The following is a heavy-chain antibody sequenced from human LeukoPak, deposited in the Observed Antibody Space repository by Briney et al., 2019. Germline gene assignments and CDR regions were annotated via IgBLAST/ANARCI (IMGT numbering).Heavy chain of an antibody. CDR1: GGSISSGSYY. Sequence: PSQTLSLTCTVSGGSISSGSYYWSWIRQPAGKGLEWIGRIYTSGSTNYNPSLKSRVTISVDTSKNQFSLKLSSVTAADTAVCYRAREGVAAAGTSGWFDPWGQGTLVTVSS. CDR2: IYTSGST. J-gene: IGHJ5*02. D-gene: IGHD6-13*01. V-gene: IGHV4-61*02. CDR3: AREGVAAAGTSGWFDP.